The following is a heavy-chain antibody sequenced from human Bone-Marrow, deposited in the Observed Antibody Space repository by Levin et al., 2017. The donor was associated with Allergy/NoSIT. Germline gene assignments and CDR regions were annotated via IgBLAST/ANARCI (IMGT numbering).Heavy chain of an antibody. D-gene: IGHD4-17*01. V-gene: IGHV3-23*01. CDR3: AKVRGPPGSPWVVGRDYGDYAGADWGQMIYYDGMDV. CDR1: GFTFSSYA. CDR2: ISGSGGST. Sequence: SGGSLRLSCAASGFTFSSYAMSWVRQAPGKGLEWVSAISGSGGSTYYADSVKGRFTISRDNSKNTLYLQMNSLRAQDTAVYYCAKVRGPPGSPWVVGRDYGDYAGADWGQMIYYDGMDVWGQGTTVTVSS. J-gene: IGHJ6*02.